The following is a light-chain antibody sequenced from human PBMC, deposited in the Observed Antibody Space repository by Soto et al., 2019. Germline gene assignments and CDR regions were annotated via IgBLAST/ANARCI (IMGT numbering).Light chain of an antibody. CDR2: GAS. CDR3: QQYGSSL. J-gene: IGKJ3*01. Sequence: EIVFTQSPSTPSFSPGERATLSCRASQSVSSSYLAWYQQKPGQAPRLLIYGASSRATGIPDRFSGSGSGTDFTLTISRLEPEDFAVYYCQQYGSSLFGPGTKVDIK. CDR1: QSVSSSY. V-gene: IGKV3-20*01.